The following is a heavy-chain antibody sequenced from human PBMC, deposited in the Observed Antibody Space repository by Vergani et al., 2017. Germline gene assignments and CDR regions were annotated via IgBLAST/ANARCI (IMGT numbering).Heavy chain of an antibody. CDR1: GFTFDDSS. CDR3: ASAPRYCSSTSCLYMDV. V-gene: IGHV3-43*02. D-gene: IGHD2-2*01. CDR2: ISGDGGST. Sequence: EVQLVESGGGVVQPGGSLRLSCAASGFTFDDSSMHWVRQAPGKGLEWVSLISGDGGSTYYADSVKGRFTISRDNSKNSLYLQMNSLRTEDTALYYCASAPRYCSSTSCLYMDVWGKGTTVTVSS. J-gene: IGHJ6*03.